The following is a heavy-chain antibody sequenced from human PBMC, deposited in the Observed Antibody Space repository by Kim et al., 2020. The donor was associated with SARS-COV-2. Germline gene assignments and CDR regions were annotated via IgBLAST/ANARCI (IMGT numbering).Heavy chain of an antibody. V-gene: IGHV4-39*01. J-gene: IGHJ3*02. CDR3: ATYSSGYYYAFDI. Sequence: SETLSLTCTVSGGSISSSGYYWGWIRQPPGKGLEWIGSVYYSGSTYYNPSLQSRVTISVDTSKNQFSLNLDSVSAADTAVYYCATYSSGYYYAFDIWGQGTMVTVSS. D-gene: IGHD3-22*01. CDR1: GGSISSSGYY. CDR2: VYYSGST.